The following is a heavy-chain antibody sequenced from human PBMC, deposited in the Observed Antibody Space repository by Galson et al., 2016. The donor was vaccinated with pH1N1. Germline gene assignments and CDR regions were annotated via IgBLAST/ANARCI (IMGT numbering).Heavy chain of an antibody. CDR1: GFIFTTYA. CDR2: INPDGNFK. Sequence: SLRLSCAASGFIFTTYAMDWVRQAPGKGLEWVTCINPDGNFKWYADSVKGRFTIARDTSKNTLFLQMTSLRPEDTAVYYCATGGDYAFLHWGQGALVTVSS. J-gene: IGHJ4*02. V-gene: IGHV3-30*02. CDR3: ATGGDYAFLH. D-gene: IGHD3-3*01.